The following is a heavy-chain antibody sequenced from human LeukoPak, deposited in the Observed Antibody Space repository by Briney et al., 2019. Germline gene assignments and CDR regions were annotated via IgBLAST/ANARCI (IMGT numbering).Heavy chain of an antibody. CDR1: GFTFTSYA. CDR3: ALALVSLQNIAAAGSTGAFDM. Sequence: GGSLRLSCAASGFTFTSYAMSWVRQAPGKGLEWVSTISGSGGSTYYVDSVKGRFTISRDNAKNSLYLQMNSLRDEDTAVYYCALALVSLQNIAAAGSTGAFDMWGQGTMVTVSS. V-gene: IGHV3-23*01. CDR2: ISGSGGST. D-gene: IGHD6-13*01. J-gene: IGHJ3*02.